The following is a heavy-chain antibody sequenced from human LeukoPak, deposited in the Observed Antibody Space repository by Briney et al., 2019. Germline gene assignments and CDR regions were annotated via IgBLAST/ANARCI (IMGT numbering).Heavy chain of an antibody. CDR2: INHSGST. CDR1: GGSFSGYY. V-gene: IGHV4-34*01. Sequence: SETLSLTCAVYGGSFSGYYWSWIRQPPGKGLEWIGEINHSGSTNYNPSLKSRVTISVDTSKNQFSLKLSSVTAADTAVYYCARGVGYCSGGSCYPPYFDYWGQGTLVTVSS. J-gene: IGHJ4*02. CDR3: ARGVGYCSGGSCYPPYFDY. D-gene: IGHD2-15*01.